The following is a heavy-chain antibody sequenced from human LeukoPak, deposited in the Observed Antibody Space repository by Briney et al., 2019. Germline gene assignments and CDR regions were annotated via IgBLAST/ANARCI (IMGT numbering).Heavy chain of an antibody. D-gene: IGHD6-6*01. Sequence: LETLSLTCTVSGGSISSSSYYWGWIRQPPGKGLEWIGSIYYSGSTNYNPSLKSRVTISVDTSKNQFSLKLSSVTAADTAVYYCARLRSSSSACYMDVWGKGTTVTVSS. CDR1: GGSISSSSYY. CDR3: ARLRSSSSACYMDV. J-gene: IGHJ6*03. V-gene: IGHV4-39*07. CDR2: IYYSGST.